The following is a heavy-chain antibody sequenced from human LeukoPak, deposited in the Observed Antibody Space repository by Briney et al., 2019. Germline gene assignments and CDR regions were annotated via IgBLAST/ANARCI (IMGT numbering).Heavy chain of an antibody. J-gene: IGHJ4*02. D-gene: IGHD2-2*01. V-gene: IGHV4-34*01. CDR3: ARGPRRYCSSTSCTYYFGY. CDR1: GGSFSGYY. Sequence: PSETLSLTCAVYGGSFSGYYWSWIRQPPGKGLEWIGEINHSGSTNYNPSLKSRVTISVDTSKNQFSLKLSSVTAADTAVYYCARGPRRYCSSTSCTYYFGYWGQGTLVTVSS. CDR2: INHSGST.